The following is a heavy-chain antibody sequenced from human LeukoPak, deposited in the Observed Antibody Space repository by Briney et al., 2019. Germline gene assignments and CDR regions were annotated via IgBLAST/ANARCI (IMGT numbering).Heavy chain of an antibody. CDR2: IYDSENT. CDR1: GGSDSSYY. Sequence: SETLSLTCTVSGGSDSSYYWSWIRQPPGKGLEWIGYIYDSENTKYNSSLESRVTISVDTSKNQFFLELSSVTAADTAVYYCARFHSGPSGWYVLWYFDLWGRGTLVTVSS. V-gene: IGHV4-4*09. CDR3: ARFHSGPSGWYVLWYFDL. D-gene: IGHD6-19*01. J-gene: IGHJ2*01.